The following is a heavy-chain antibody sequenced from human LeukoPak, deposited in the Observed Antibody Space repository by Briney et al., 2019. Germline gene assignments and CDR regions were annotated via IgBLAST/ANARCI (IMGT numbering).Heavy chain of an antibody. CDR2: ILPSGTS. Sequence: PSETLSLTCTVSGDSMSSFYWNWIRQPAGKGLEWIGRILPSGTSFSIPSLRSRLTVSLDTSKNQFSLRLNSVTAADTAVYYCARVGVPAATPDPSYFDYWGQGTLVTVSS. J-gene: IGHJ4*02. D-gene: IGHD2-2*01. V-gene: IGHV4-4*07. CDR3: ARVGVPAATPDPSYFDY. CDR1: GDSMSSFY.